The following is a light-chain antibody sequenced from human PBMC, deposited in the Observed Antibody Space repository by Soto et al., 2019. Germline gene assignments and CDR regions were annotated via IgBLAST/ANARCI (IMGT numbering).Light chain of an antibody. V-gene: IGKV3-15*01. CDR3: QQYYNWPRT. Sequence: EVVLTQSPGALSLSPGERAALSCRASQSVNSNLAWYQQKPGQAPRLLMYGASTRATGIPARFSGSGSGTEFTLTINSLQAEDCAVYYCQQYYNWPRTFGQGTRL. CDR1: QSVNSN. J-gene: IGKJ5*01. CDR2: GAS.